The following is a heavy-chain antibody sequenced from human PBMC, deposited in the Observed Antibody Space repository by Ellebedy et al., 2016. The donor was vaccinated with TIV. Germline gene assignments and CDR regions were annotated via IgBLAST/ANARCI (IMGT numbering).Heavy chain of an antibody. CDR1: GFTFSSYA. CDR3: ARVAEQWLLENNWFDP. Sequence: GGSLRLSXAASGFTFSSYAMSWVRQAPGKGLEWVSAISGSGGSTYYADSVKGRFTISRDNSKNTLYLQMNSLRAEDAAVYYCARVAEQWLLENNWFDPWGQGTLVTVSS. J-gene: IGHJ5*02. V-gene: IGHV3-23*01. CDR2: ISGSGGST. D-gene: IGHD3-22*01.